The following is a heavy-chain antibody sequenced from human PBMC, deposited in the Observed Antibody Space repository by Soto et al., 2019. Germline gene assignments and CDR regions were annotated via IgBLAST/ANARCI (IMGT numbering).Heavy chain of an antibody. CDR3: ARRRNFPNNWFDP. J-gene: IGHJ5*02. CDR1: GGSISSSSYY. Sequence: SETLSLTCTVSGGSISSSSYYWGWIRQPPGKGLEWIGSIYYSGSTYYNPSLKSRVTISVDTSKNQFSLKLSSVTAADTAVYYCARRRNFPNNWFDPWGQGTLVTVSS. CDR2: IYYSGST. V-gene: IGHV4-39*01.